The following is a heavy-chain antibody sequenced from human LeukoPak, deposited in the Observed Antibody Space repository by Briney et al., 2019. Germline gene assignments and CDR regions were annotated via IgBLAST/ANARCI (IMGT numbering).Heavy chain of an antibody. D-gene: IGHD3-3*01. V-gene: IGHV3-7*01. J-gene: IGHJ4*02. CDR3: ARGLLEITYYDFWSGYLASHDY. CDR1: GFTFSSYW. Sequence: GGSLRLSCAASGFTFSSYWMSWVRQSPGKGLEWVANIKQDGSEKYYADSVKGRFTISRDNSKNTLYLQMNSLRAEDTAVYYCARGLLEITYYDFWSGYLASHDYWGQGTLVTVSS. CDR2: IKQDGSEK.